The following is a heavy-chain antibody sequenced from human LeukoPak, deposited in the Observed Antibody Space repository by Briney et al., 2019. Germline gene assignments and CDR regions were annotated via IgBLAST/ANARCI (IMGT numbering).Heavy chain of an antibody. D-gene: IGHD3-22*01. Sequence: ASVKVSCTASGGTFSSYAISWVRQAPGQGLEWMGRIIPIFGIANYAQKFQGRVTITADKSTSTAYMELSSLRSEDTAVYYCASYDSSPYYYYGMDVWGQGTTVTVSS. CDR3: ASYDSSPYYYYGMDV. CDR1: GGTFSSYA. J-gene: IGHJ6*02. V-gene: IGHV1-69*04. CDR2: IIPIFGIA.